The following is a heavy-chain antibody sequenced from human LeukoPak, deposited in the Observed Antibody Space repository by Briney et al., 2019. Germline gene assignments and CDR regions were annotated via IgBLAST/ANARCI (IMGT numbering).Heavy chain of an antibody. CDR1: GFTFSSYG. J-gene: IGHJ4*02. D-gene: IGHD2-21*02. CDR2: ISGSGGST. Sequence: GGSLRLSCAASGFTFSSYGMSWVRQAPGKGLEWVSAISGSGGSTYYADSVKGRFTISRDNSKNTLYLQMNSLRAEDTAVYYCAKDGPDIVVVTAMGYWGQGTLVTVSS. CDR3: AKDGPDIVVVTAMGY. V-gene: IGHV3-23*01.